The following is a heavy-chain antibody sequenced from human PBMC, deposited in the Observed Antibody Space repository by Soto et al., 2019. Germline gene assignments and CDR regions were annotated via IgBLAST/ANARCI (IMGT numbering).Heavy chain of an antibody. CDR1: GGSFSGYY. D-gene: IGHD1-26*01. J-gene: IGHJ4*02. V-gene: IGHV4-34*01. CDR3: ARGGWETSIDY. Sequence: SETLSLTCAVYGGSFSGYYWSWIRQPPGKGLEWIGEINHSGSTNYNPSLKSRVTISVDTSKNQFSLKLSSVTAADTAVYYCARGGWETSIDYWGQGTLVTVSS. CDR2: INHSGST.